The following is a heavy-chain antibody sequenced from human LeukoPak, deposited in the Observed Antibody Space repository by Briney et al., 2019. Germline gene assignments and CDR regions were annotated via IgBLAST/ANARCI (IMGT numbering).Heavy chain of an antibody. CDR1: GGSISSYY. CDR2: IYTSGST. D-gene: IGHD5-18*01. CDR3: ARQPSATAAFDI. J-gene: IGHJ3*02. Sequence: SETLSLTCTVSGGSISSYYWSWIRQPAGKGLEWIGRIYTSGSTNYNPSFKSRVTVSVDTSKNQLSLRLTSVAAADTAIYYCARQPSATAAFDIWGQGTMVIVSS. V-gene: IGHV4-4*07.